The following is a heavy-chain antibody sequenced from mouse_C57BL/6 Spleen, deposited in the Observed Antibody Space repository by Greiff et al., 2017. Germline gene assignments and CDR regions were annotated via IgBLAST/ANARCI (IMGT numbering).Heavy chain of an antibody. J-gene: IGHJ2*01. Sequence: EVQRVESGGDLVKPGGSLKLSCAASGFTFSSYGMSWVRQTPDKRLEWVATISSGGSYTYYPDSVKGRFTISRDNAKNTLYLQMSSLKSEDTAMYYCASHYYGTHYFDYWGQGTTLTVSS. CDR3: ASHYYGTHYFDY. CDR2: ISSGGSYT. CDR1: GFTFSSYG. V-gene: IGHV5-6*01. D-gene: IGHD1-1*01.